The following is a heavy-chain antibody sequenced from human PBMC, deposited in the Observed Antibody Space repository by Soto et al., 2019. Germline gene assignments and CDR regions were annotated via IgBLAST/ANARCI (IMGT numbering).Heavy chain of an antibody. J-gene: IGHJ2*01. CDR2: IIPIFGTA. Sequence: QVQLVQSGAEVKKPGSSVKVSCKASGGTFSSYAISWVRQAPGQGLEWMGGIIPIFGTANYAQKFQGRVTITADESTSTAYMEMSSLRSEDTAVYYCARRAAAGSWDWYFDLWGRGTRVTVSS. CDR1: GGTFSSYA. V-gene: IGHV1-69*01. CDR3: ARRAAAGSWDWYFDL. D-gene: IGHD6-13*01.